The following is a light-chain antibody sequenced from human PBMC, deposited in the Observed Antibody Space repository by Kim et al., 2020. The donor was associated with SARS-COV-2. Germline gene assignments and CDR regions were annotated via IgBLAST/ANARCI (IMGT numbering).Light chain of an antibody. Sequence: PDGTFSITCGSSTSAETRGQYPYLCQQKPGKAPRRLIYDTSKKQSWTPARFSGSLLGGKAALTLSDAQPEDEAEYYCLLSYSDARVFGTGTKVTVL. CDR2: DTS. V-gene: IGLV7-46*01. CDR1: TSAETRGQY. CDR3: LLSYSDARV. J-gene: IGLJ1*01.